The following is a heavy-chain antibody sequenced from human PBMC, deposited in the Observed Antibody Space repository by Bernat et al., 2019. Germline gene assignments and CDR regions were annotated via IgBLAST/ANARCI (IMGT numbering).Heavy chain of an antibody. CDR1: GFTFSNAW. V-gene: IGHV3-23*04. J-gene: IGHJ4*02. CDR2: ISGSGGST. D-gene: IGHD3-22*01. Sequence: EVQLVESGGGLVKPGGSLRLSCAASGFTFSNAWMNWVRQAPGKGLEWVSAISGSGGSTYYADSVKGRFTISRDNSKNTLYLQMNSLRAEDTAVYYCATPSAKYYYDSSGYYIGWGQGTLVTVSS. CDR3: ATPSAKYYYDSSGYYIG.